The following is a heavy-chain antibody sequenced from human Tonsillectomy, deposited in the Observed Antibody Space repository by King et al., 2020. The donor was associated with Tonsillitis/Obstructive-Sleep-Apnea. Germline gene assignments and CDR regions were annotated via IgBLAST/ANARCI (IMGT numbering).Heavy chain of an antibody. CDR3: ARSYRSSWYNGDHYYMDV. CDR2: INTNTGNP. D-gene: IGHD6-13*01. Sequence: QLVQSGSELKKPGASVKVSCTASGYTFRTYLMNWVRQAPGQGLEWMGRINTNTGNPTYAQGFIGRFVFSLDTSVSTAYLEISSLKAEDTAVYYCARSYRSSWYNGDHYYMDVWGKGTTVTVSS. J-gene: IGHJ6*03. V-gene: IGHV7-4-1*02. CDR1: GYTFRTYL.